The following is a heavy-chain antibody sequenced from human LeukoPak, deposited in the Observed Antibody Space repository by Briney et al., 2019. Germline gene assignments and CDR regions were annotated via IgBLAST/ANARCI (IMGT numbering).Heavy chain of an antibody. D-gene: IGHD3-16*01. CDR1: GSTFSSYA. CDR3: ARGLTDLADFDY. Sequence: GGSLRLSCAASGSTFSSYAMHWVRQAPGKGLEWVAVISYDGSNKYYADSVKGRFTISRDNSKNTLYLQMNSLRAEDTAVYYCARGLTDLADFDYWGQGTLVTVSS. J-gene: IGHJ4*02. CDR2: ISYDGSNK. V-gene: IGHV3-30*04.